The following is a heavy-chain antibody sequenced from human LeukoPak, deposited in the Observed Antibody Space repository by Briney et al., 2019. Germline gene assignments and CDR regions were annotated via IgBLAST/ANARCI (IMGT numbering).Heavy chain of an antibody. V-gene: IGHV4-59*08. CDR3: ARRRYSYGYEPLDY. CDR1: GGSVSDYY. Sequence: SETLSLTCTISGGSVSDYYWSWIRQSPGKGLEWIGYIYHTGSTSYSPSLKSRVTISVDTSKNQFSLKLSSVTAADTAVYYCARRRYSYGYEPLDYWGQGTLVTVSS. D-gene: IGHD5-18*01. CDR2: IYHTGST. J-gene: IGHJ4*02.